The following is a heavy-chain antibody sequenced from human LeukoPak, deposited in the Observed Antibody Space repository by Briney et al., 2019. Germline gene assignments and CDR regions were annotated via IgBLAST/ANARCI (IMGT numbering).Heavy chain of an antibody. J-gene: IGHJ6*04. CDR1: GFTFSDCY. CDR2: ISSSSSYT. CDR3: ARGKQGYCSSTSCPMGYYGMDV. Sequence: GGSLRLSCAASGFTFSDCYMSWIRQAPGKGLEWVSYISSSSSYTNYADSVKGRFTISRDNAKNSLYLQMNSLRAEDTAVYYCARGKQGYCSSTSCPMGYYGMDVWGKGTTVTVSS. V-gene: IGHV3-11*06. D-gene: IGHD2-2*01.